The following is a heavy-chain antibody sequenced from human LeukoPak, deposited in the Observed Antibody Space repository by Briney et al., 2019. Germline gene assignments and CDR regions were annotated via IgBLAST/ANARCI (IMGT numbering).Heavy chain of an antibody. J-gene: IGHJ3*02. CDR3: ARVLSSSWFDAFDI. V-gene: IGHV3-7*01. Sequence: PGGSLRLSCAASGFTFSSYWMSWVRQAPGKGLEWVANIKQDGSQKYYVDSVKGRFTISRDNAKNSLYLQMNSLRAEDTAVYYCARVLSSSWFDAFDIWGQGTMVTVSS. D-gene: IGHD6-13*01. CDR2: IKQDGSQK. CDR1: GFTFSSYW.